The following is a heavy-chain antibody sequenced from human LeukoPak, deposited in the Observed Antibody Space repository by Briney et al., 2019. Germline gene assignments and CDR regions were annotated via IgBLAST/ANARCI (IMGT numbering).Heavy chain of an antibody. V-gene: IGHV1-3*01. CDR1: GYTFTSYA. CDR2: INAGNANT. J-gene: IGHJ2*01. Sequence: GASVKVSCKASGYTFTSYAMHWVRQAPGRRLEWMGWINAGNANTKYSQKFQGRVTITRDTSASTAYMELSNLRSEDTAVYYCARHADSSGWGSYWYFDLWGRGTLVTVSS. CDR3: ARHADSSGWGSYWYFDL. D-gene: IGHD6-19*01.